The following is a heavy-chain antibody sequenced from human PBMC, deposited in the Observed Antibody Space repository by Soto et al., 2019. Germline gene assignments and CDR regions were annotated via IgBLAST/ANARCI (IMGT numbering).Heavy chain of an antibody. CDR1: GGSISSYY. J-gene: IGHJ6*03. D-gene: IGHD5-12*01. Sequence: SETLSLTCTVSGGSISSYYWSWIRQPPGKGLEWIGYIYYSGSTNYNPSLKSRVTISVDTSKNQFSLKLSSVTAADTAVYYCARGEGGRGVATRAYYYYMDVWGKGTTVTVSS. CDR2: IYYSGST. V-gene: IGHV4-59*01. CDR3: ARGEGGRGVATRAYYYYMDV.